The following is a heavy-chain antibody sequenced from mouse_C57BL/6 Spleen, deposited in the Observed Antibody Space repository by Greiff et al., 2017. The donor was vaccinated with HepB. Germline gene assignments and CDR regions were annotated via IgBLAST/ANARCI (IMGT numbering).Heavy chain of an antibody. D-gene: IGHD1-1*01. CDR3: ARGPYYYGSSDY. J-gene: IGHJ2*01. CDR2: IYPGSGNT. CDR1: GYTFTDYY. Sequence: VQLVESGAELVRPGASVKLSCKASGYTFTDYYINWVKQRPGQGLEWIARIYPGSGNTYYNEKFKGKATLTAEKSSSTAYMQLSSLTSEDSAVYFCARGPYYYGSSDYWGQGTTLTVSS. V-gene: IGHV1-76*01.